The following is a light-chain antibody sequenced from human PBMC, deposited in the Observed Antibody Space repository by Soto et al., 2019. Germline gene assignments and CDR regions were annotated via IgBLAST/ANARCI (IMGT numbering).Light chain of an antibody. CDR2: AAS. Sequence: DIQLTQSPSFLSASVGDRVTITCRASQGISSFLAWYQQRPGKAPDLLIYAASTLQRGVPSRFSGSGSGTEFTFTISSLQPEDFATYYCQQYNRYYTFGQGTKLEIK. CDR3: QQYNRYYT. V-gene: IGKV1-9*01. J-gene: IGKJ2*01. CDR1: QGISSF.